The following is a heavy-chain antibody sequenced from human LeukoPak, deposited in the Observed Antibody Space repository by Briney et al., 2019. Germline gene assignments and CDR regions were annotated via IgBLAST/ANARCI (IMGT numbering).Heavy chain of an antibody. CDR1: GFTFSGYG. V-gene: IGHV3-33*06. J-gene: IGHJ3*02. Sequence: GKSLRLSCATSGFTFSGYGMHWVRQAPGKGLEWVTVIWSDGSNKYYADSVKGRFTISRDNSKNTLYLQMNSLRAEDTAVYYCAKDLLPGSSGWPDAFDIWGQGTMVTVSS. CDR3: AKDLLPGSSGWPDAFDI. CDR2: IWSDGSNK. D-gene: IGHD6-19*01.